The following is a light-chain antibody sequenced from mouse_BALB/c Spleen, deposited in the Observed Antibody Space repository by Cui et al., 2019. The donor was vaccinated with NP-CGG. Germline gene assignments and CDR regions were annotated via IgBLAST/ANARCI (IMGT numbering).Light chain of an antibody. V-gene: IGLV1*01. Sequence: QAVVTQESALTPSPGETVTLTCRSSTGPVTTSNYANWVQEKPDHLFTGLIGGTNNRVPGVPARFSGSLIGDKAALTITGAQTEDEAIYFCALWYSNHWVFGGGTKLTVL. J-gene: IGLJ1*01. CDR2: GTN. CDR3: ALWYSNHWV. CDR1: TGPVTTSNY.